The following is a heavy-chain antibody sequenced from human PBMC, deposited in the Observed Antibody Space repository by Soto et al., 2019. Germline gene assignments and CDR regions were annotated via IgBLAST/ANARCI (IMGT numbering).Heavy chain of an antibody. D-gene: IGHD2-15*01. CDR3: AHKGGRGAGMDV. CDR2: IYWDDDE. CDR1: GFSLSTSAVG. J-gene: IGHJ6*02. V-gene: IGHV2-5*02. Sequence: QITLKESGPTLVKPTQTLTLTCSFSGFSLSTSAVGVGWIRQPPGKALEWLALIYWDDDERYSPFLKSRLTMTQDTSKNQVVLTMTNMDPVDTATYYCAHKGGRGAGMDVWGQGTTVTVSS.